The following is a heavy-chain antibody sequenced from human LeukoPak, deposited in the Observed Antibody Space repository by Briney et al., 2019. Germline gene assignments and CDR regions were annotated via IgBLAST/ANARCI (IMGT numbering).Heavy chain of an antibody. CDR2: INPNSGGT. Sequence: ASVKVSCKASGYTFTGYYMHWVRQAPGQGLEWMGWINPNSGGTNYAQKFQGRVTMTRDTSISTAYMELSRLRSDDTAVYYCATEVTPYYYMDVWGKGTTVTVSS. V-gene: IGHV1-2*02. D-gene: IGHD2-21*02. J-gene: IGHJ6*03. CDR1: GYTFTGYY. CDR3: ATEVTPYYYMDV.